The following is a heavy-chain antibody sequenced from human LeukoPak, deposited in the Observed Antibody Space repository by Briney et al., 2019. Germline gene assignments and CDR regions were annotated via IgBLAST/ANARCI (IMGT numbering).Heavy chain of an antibody. CDR1: GASISSSSYY. J-gene: IGHJ4*02. Sequence: SETLSLTCTVSGASISSSSYYWGWIRQPPGKGLEWIGSIYYNGDTYYNSSLKSRLTISVDTSKNQFTLKLSSMTAADTALYYCARLRGFTSGNPGYWGQGSLVTVSS. CDR2: IYYNGDT. CDR3: ARLRGFTSGNPGY. V-gene: IGHV4-39*01. D-gene: IGHD5-18*01.